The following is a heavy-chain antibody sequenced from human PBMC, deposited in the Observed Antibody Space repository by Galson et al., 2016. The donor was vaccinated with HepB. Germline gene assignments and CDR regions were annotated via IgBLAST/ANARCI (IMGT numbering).Heavy chain of an antibody. CDR3: ARVGIFTGEYYDTSGALGY. Sequence: LSLTCAPYGGSFSDFHWTWIRQPPGKGLEWIGEINHSGRTNYNPSLKGRVTISMDTSKNQFSLKLSSVTAADTAVYYCARVGIFTGEYYDTSGALGYWGQGTLVTVSS. CDR2: INHSGRT. J-gene: IGHJ4*02. V-gene: IGHV4-34*01. CDR1: GGSFSDFH. D-gene: IGHD3-22*01.